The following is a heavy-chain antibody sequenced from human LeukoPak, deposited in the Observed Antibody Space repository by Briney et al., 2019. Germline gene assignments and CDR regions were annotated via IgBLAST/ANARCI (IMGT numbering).Heavy chain of an antibody. CDR2: ISSSSSYI. Sequence: TGGSLRLSCAASGFTFSSLSMNWVRQAPGKGLEWVSSISSSSSYIYYADSVKGRFTISRDNAKNSLYLQMNSLRAEDTAVYYCARDQGGSYYIDYWGQGTLVTVSS. V-gene: IGHV3-21*01. D-gene: IGHD1-26*01. CDR1: GFTFSSLS. CDR3: ARDQGGSYYIDY. J-gene: IGHJ4*02.